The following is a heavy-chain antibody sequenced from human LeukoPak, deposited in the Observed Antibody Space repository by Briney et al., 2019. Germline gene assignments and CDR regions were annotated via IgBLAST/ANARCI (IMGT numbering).Heavy chain of an antibody. Sequence: GRSLRLSCTASGFTFGDYAMSWVRQAPGKGLEWVGFIRSKAYGWTTEYAASVKGRFTIPRDDSKSIAYLQMNSLKTEDTAVYYCSCIAVGVKGTDFDYWGQGTLVTVSS. CDR2: IRSKAYGWTT. D-gene: IGHD2-21*01. CDR3: SCIAVGVKGTDFDY. V-gene: IGHV3-49*04. J-gene: IGHJ4*02. CDR1: GFTFGDYA.